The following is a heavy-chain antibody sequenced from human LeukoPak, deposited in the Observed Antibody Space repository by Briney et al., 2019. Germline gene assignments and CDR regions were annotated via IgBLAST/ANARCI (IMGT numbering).Heavy chain of an antibody. V-gene: IGHV3-33*01. Sequence: SGGSLRLSCAASGFTFSNYGIHWVRQAPGKGLEWVAVIWYDGSDKYYADSVKGRFTISRDNTKNTLYLQMNSLRVEDTAVYYCARAAGQYYGSESYYPNWFDPWGQGTLVTVSS. CDR3: ARAAGQYYGSESYYPNWFDP. D-gene: IGHD3-10*01. J-gene: IGHJ5*02. CDR1: GFTFSNYG. CDR2: IWYDGSDK.